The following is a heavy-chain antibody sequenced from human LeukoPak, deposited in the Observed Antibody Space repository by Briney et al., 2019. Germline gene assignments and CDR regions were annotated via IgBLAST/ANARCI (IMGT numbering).Heavy chain of an antibody. CDR1: GFIFSSYG. Sequence: PGGSLRLSCAASGFIFSSYGMHWVRQAPGKGLEWVAVIWYDGSNKYYADSVKGRFTISRDNSKNTLYLQMNSLRAEDTAVYYCAKDPYGGKNGFDYWGQGTLVTVSS. J-gene: IGHJ4*02. V-gene: IGHV3-33*06. CDR3: AKDPYGGKNGFDY. D-gene: IGHD4-23*01. CDR2: IWYDGSNK.